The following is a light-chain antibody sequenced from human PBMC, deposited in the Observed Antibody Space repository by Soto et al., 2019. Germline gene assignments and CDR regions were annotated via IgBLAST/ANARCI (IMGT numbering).Light chain of an antibody. CDR1: QSVSSSY. V-gene: IGKV3-20*01. Sequence: DIVLTQSPGTLSLSPGERATLSCRASQSVSSSYLAWYQQKPGQAPRLLIYGASSRATGIPDRFSGSGSGTDFTLTISRLEPEDFAVYYCQQYGSSPPVTFGQGTQLEIK. CDR2: GAS. J-gene: IGKJ2*01. CDR3: QQYGSSPPVT.